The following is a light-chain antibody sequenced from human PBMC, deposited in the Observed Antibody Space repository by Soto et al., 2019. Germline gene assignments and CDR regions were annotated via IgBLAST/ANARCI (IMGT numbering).Light chain of an antibody. CDR3: ASYTSSSTSLI. CDR2: EVS. Sequence: QSALTQPASVSGSPGQSITISCTGTSSDVGAYKYVYWYQQHPGKAPKLMIYEVSNRPSGISSRFSGSKSGNTASLTISGLQAEDEADYYCASYTSSSTSLIFGRGTKLTVL. CDR1: SSDVGAYKY. J-gene: IGLJ2*01. V-gene: IGLV2-14*01.